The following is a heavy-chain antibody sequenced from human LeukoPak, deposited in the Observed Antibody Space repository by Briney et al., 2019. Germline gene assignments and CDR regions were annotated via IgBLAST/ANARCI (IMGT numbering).Heavy chain of an antibody. J-gene: IGHJ4*02. CDR3: ARDGVVVTAIPVYYFDY. Sequence: ASVKVSCKASGYTFTSYYMHWVRQAPAQGLEWMGIINPSGGSTSYAQKFQGRVTMTRDTSTSTVYMELSSLRSEDTAVYYCARDGVVVTAIPVYYFDYWGQGTLVTVSS. V-gene: IGHV1-46*01. CDR2: INPSGGST. D-gene: IGHD2-21*02. CDR1: GYTFTSYY.